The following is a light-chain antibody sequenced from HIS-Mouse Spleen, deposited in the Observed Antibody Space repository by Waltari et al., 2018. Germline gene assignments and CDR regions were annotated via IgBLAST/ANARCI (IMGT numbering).Light chain of an antibody. CDR1: SSDVGGYNY. CDR2: EVS. V-gene: IGLV2-14*01. CDR3: SSYTSSSTWV. J-gene: IGLJ3*02. Sequence: QSALTQPASVSGSPGQSITISCTGTSSDVGGYNYVPWYQQHPGKAPKLMISEVSNRPSGVSNRFSGSKSGNTASLTISVLQAEDEADYYCSSYTSSSTWVFGGGTKLTVL.